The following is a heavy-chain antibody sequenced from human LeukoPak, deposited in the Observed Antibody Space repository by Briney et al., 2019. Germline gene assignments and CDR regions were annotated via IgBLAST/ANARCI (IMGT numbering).Heavy chain of an antibody. CDR1: GFTFSSYG. CDR2: IRYDGSNK. Sequence: PGGSLRLSCAASGFTFSSYGMHWVRQAPGKGLEWVAFIRYDGSNKYYADSVKGRFTISRDNSKNTLYLQMNSLRSDDTAVYYCARGYCGGDCYSDYYYYYMDVWGKGTTVTVSS. D-gene: IGHD2-21*01. V-gene: IGHV3-30*02. CDR3: ARGYCGGDCYSDYYYYYMDV. J-gene: IGHJ6*03.